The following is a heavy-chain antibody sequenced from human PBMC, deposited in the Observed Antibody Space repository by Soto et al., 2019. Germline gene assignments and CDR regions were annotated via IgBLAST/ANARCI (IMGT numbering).Heavy chain of an antibody. Sequence: GSLRLSCAASGFTFSSYAMHWVRQAPGKGLEWVAVISYDGSNKYYADSVKGRFTISRDNSKNTLYLQMNSLRAEDTAVYYCASAPTTVVTPYYFDYWGRETWSPSPQ. D-gene: IGHD4-17*01. CDR1: GFTFSSYA. J-gene: IGHJ4*02. CDR2: ISYDGSNK. V-gene: IGHV3-30-3*01. CDR3: ASAPTTVVTPYYFDY.